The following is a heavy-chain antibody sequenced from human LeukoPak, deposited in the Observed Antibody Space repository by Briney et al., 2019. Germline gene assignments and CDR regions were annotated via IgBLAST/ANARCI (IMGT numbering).Heavy chain of an antibody. V-gene: IGHV4-38-2*02. CDR3: ARGDSSSWNYYYYYYYMDV. Sequence: NPSETLSLTCTVSGYSISSGYYWGWIRQPPGKGLEWIGSIYHSGSTYYNPSLKSRVTISVDTSKNQFSLKLSSVTAADTAVYYCARGDSSSWNYYYYYYYMDVWGKGTTVTVSS. J-gene: IGHJ6*03. CDR1: GYSISSGYY. CDR2: IYHSGST. D-gene: IGHD6-13*01.